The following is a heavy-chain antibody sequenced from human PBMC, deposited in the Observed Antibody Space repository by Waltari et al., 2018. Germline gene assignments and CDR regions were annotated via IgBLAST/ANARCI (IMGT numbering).Heavy chain of an antibody. Sequence: QVQLVQSGAEVKKPGSSVKVSCKASGGTFSSYTISWVRQAPGQGLEWMGRVIPILGIANYAQEFQGRVTITPDKSTSTAYMELSSLRSEDTAVYYCATPGGYGDPGHNWFDPWGQGTLVTVSS. CDR2: VIPILGIA. CDR1: GGTFSSYT. V-gene: IGHV1-69*02. J-gene: IGHJ5*02. CDR3: ATPGGYGDPGHNWFDP. D-gene: IGHD4-17*01.